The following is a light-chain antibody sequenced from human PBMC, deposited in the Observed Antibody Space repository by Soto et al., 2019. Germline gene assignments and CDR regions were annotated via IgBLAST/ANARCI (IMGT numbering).Light chain of an antibody. CDR2: AAS. J-gene: IGKJ5*01. Sequence: DFQMTPSPSSVSASVADRVTIXXRASQSISNFLNWYQQTPGKAPTLXIAAASTLQTGVTSRCDGRGAGTDFTLTINNLQPEDFATYSCQQSYSTSITFGQGTRLEIK. V-gene: IGKV1-39*01. CDR3: QQSYSTSIT. CDR1: QSISNF.